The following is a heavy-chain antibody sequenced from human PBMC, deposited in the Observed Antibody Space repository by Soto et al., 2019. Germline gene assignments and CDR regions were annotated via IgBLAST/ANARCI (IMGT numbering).Heavy chain of an antibody. CDR1: GFTFSSYE. D-gene: IGHD2-15*01. J-gene: IGHJ6*02. CDR3: ARDPSIAPVVVAATPVPYYGMDV. Sequence: GGSLRLSCAASGFTFSSYEMNWVRQAPGKGLEWVSYISSSGSTIYYADSVKGRFTISRDNAKNSLYLQMNSLRAEDTAVYYCARDPSIAPVVVAATPVPYYGMDVWGQGTTVTVSS. CDR2: ISSSGSTI. V-gene: IGHV3-48*03.